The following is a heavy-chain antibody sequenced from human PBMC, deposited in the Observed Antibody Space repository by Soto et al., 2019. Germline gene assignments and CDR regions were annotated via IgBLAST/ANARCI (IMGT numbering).Heavy chain of an antibody. J-gene: IGHJ6*02. D-gene: IGHD6-19*01. V-gene: IGHV3-30*18. CDR3: VKDGSSGWPYFDDMDV. CDR2: ILYDGSKK. CDR1: GFTFSSYG. Sequence: QVQLVESGGGVVQPGRSLRLSCAASGFTFSSYGMHWVRQAPGKGLEWVAVILYDGSKKYYADSVKGRFTISRDNSKNTLYLQMSSLRVEDTALYYCVKDGSSGWPYFDDMDVWGQGTTVTVSS.